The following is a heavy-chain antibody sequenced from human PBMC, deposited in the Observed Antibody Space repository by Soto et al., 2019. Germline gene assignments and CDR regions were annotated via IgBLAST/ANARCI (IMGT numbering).Heavy chain of an antibody. Sequence: SGKVSCKASGGTFSSYAISWVRQAPGQGLEWMGGIIPIFGTANYAQKFQGRVTITADESTSTAYMELSSLRSEDTAVYYCARDQDRIVPGETGPWGQGTLVTVSS. D-gene: IGHD2-15*01. CDR3: ARDQDRIVPGETGP. J-gene: IGHJ5*02. V-gene: IGHV1-69*13. CDR2: IIPIFGTA. CDR1: GGTFSSYA.